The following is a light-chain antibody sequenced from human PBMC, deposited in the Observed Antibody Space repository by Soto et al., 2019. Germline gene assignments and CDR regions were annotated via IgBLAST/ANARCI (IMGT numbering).Light chain of an antibody. J-gene: IGLJ2*01. CDR2: DVS. CDR1: ISDIGGYNY. Sequence: QSALTQPASVSGSPGQSITISCTGTISDIGGYNYVSWYQQHPGKAPKLMIYDVSNRPSGVSYRFSGSKSGNTASLTISGLQAEDEADYYCSSYTSRSTLGVFGGGTNSPS. CDR3: SSYTSRSTLGV. V-gene: IGLV2-14*03.